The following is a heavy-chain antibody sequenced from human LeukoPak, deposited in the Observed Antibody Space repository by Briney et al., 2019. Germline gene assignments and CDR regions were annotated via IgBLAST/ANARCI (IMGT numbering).Heavy chain of an antibody. J-gene: IGHJ4*02. CDR3: AKDRVLRYPTWYFDY. CDR2: ISSSSSTI. Sequence: GGSLRLSCAASGFTFSSYSMNWVRQAPGKGLEWVSYISSSSSTIYYADSVKGRSTISRDNSKNTLYLQMNSLRAEDAAVYYCAKDRVLRYPTWYFDYWGQGTLVTVSS. V-gene: IGHV3-48*01. D-gene: IGHD3-9*01. CDR1: GFTFSSYS.